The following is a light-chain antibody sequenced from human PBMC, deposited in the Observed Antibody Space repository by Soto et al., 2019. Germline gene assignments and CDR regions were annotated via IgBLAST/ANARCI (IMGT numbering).Light chain of an antibody. Sequence: QSVLTQPPSASGTPGQRVTISCSGSSSNIGINYVYWYQHVPGTAPKLLIFRNNERPSGVPDRFSGSKSGTSVSLAISGLRSEDEADYFCAAWDNGLSGWVFGGGTKVTVL. CDR1: SSNIGINY. J-gene: IGLJ3*02. V-gene: IGLV1-47*01. CDR3: AAWDNGLSGWV. CDR2: RNN.